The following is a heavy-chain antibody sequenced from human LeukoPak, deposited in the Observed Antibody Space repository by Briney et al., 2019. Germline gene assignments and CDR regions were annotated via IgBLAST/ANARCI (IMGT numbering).Heavy chain of an antibody. Sequence: ASVKVSCKAFGYTFSSHAMNWVRQAPEQGLELMGWINTNTGIPTYAQGFAGRFVFSLDTSVTTAYLQITSLKAEDTAVYYCARDLVSAGFDIWGQGTMVTVSS. CDR3: ARDLVSAGFDI. CDR1: GYTFSSHA. J-gene: IGHJ3*02. CDR2: INTNTGIP. D-gene: IGHD6-6*01. V-gene: IGHV7-4-1*02.